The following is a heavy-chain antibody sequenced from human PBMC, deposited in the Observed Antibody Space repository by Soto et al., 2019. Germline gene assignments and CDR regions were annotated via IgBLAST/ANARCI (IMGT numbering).Heavy chain of an antibody. V-gene: IGHV3-7*01. CDR2: IKQDGSEK. CDR1: GFTFSSYL. Sequence: GGSLRLSCSASGFTFSSYLISWFLQSPGKGLEWVRNIKQDGSEKYYVDSVKGRFTISRDNAKNSLYLQMNSLRAEDTAVYYCARAPTYGGSPGNLYYYYYGMDVWGQGTTVTVSS. D-gene: IGHD1-26*01. CDR3: ARAPTYGGSPGNLYYYYYGMDV. J-gene: IGHJ6*01.